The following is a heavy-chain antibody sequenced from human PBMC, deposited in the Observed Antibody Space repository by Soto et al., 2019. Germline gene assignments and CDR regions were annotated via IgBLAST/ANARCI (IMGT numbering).Heavy chain of an antibody. CDR1: GFTFSSYA. V-gene: IGHV3-23*01. J-gene: IGHJ4*02. CDR2: ISGSGGST. D-gene: IGHD1-26*01. Sequence: PAGSLRLSCAASGFTFSSYAMSWVLQAPGKGLEWVSAISGSGGSTYYADSVKGRFTISRDNSKNTLYLQMNSLRAEDTAVYYCARDSAVDQITSYYSGSYYGYWGQGTLVTVSS. CDR3: ARDSAVDQITSYYSGSYYGY.